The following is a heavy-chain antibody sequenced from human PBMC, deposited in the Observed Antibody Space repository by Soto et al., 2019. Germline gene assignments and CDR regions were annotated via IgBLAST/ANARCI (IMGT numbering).Heavy chain of an antibody. CDR1: GFTFSSYW. V-gene: IGHV3-7*01. J-gene: IGHJ3*02. Sequence: WGSLRLSCAASGFTFSSYWMSWVRQAPGKGLEWVANIKEDGSEKYYVDSVKGGFTISRDNAKNSLSLKMNSLRAEDTAVYYCARDKRSSARSCYYSYDAFDIWGQGTMVTVSS. CDR2: IKEDGSEK. CDR3: ARDKRSSARSCYYSYDAFDI. D-gene: IGHD2-15*01.